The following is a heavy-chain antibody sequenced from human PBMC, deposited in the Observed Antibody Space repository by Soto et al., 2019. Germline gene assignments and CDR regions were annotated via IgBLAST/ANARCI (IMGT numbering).Heavy chain of an antibody. D-gene: IGHD3-22*01. J-gene: IGHJ4*02. CDR2: IIPIFGTA. CDR1: GGTFSRHA. Sequence: QVQLVQSGAEVRKPGSSVKVSCKASGGTFSRHAISWVRQAPGQGLEWMGGIIPIFGTANHAQKFQGRVTIIADESTSPVYMELSSLRSEDTAMYYCAREWGYDSNDYYYAYWGQGTLVIVSS. CDR3: AREWGYDSNDYYYAY. V-gene: IGHV1-69*01.